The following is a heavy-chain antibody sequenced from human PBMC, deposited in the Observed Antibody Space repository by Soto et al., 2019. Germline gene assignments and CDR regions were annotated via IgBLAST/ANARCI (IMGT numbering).Heavy chain of an antibody. Sequence: PGGSLRLSCAASGFSISTYGVTWVRQAPGKGLEWVSGFSGSSGNTYYADSVKGRFTISRGNSKNTVYLQMNSLRAEDTAVYYCARWNGYGDSWGQGTLVTVSS. CDR1: GFSISTYG. J-gene: IGHJ4*02. V-gene: IGHV3-23*01. CDR3: ARWNGYGDS. D-gene: IGHD1-1*01. CDR2: FSGSSGNT.